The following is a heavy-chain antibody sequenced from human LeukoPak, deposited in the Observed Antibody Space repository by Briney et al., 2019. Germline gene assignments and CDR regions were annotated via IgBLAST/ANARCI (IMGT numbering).Heavy chain of an antibody. V-gene: IGHV3-21*01. J-gene: IGHJ4*02. CDR3: ARGPGAYYYGSGSYDY. CDR1: GFTFSSYS. Sequence: GGSLRLSCAASGFTFSSYSMNWVRQAPGKGLEWVSSISSSSLYIYYADSVKGGFTISRDNAKNSLFLQMNSLRAEDTAVYYCARGPGAYYYGSGSYDYWGQGTLVTVSS. CDR2: ISSSSLYI. D-gene: IGHD3-10*01.